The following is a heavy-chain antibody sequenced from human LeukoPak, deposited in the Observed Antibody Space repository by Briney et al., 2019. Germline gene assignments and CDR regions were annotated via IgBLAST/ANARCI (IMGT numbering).Heavy chain of an antibody. J-gene: IGHJ4*02. D-gene: IGHD3-16*01. Sequence: PGGSLRLSCVASGFTFSSYGMHWVRQAPGKGLEWVAVIWYDGSNKYYADSVKGRFTISRDNSKNTLYLQMNSLRAEDTAVYYCASPGEDYYFDYWGQGTLVTVSS. CDR3: ASPGEDYYFDY. V-gene: IGHV3-33*01. CDR1: GFTFSSYG. CDR2: IWYDGSNK.